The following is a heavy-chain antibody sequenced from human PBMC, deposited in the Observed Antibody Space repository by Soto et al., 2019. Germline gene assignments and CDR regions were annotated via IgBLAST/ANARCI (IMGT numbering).Heavy chain of an antibody. D-gene: IGHD3-3*01. CDR2: ISGSGGST. J-gene: IGHJ4*02. CDR1: GFTFSSYA. V-gene: IGHV3-23*01. CDR3: AKDRILGSGYLPNHFDY. Sequence: PGGSLRLSCAASGFTFSSYAMSWVRQAPGKGLEWVSAISGSGGSTYYADSVKGRFTISRDNSKNTLYLQMNSLRAEHTAVYYCAKDRILGSGYLPNHFDYWGQGTLVTVSS.